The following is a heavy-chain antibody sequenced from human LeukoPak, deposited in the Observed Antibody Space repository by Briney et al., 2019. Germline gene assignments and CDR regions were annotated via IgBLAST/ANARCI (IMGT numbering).Heavy chain of an antibody. V-gene: IGHV4-38-2*02. CDR2: IYHSGCT. D-gene: IGHD3-22*01. CDR1: GYSISNGYY. CDR3: TGKYYYDTSGYYYADY. J-gene: IGHJ4*02. Sequence: PSETLSLTCIVSGYSISNGYYWGWIRQPPGNGLEWIGNIYHSGCTYYNPSLKSRLTISVDTPNNHFSLKLSSVTAADTAVYYCTGKYYYDTSGYYYADYWGQGTLVTVS.